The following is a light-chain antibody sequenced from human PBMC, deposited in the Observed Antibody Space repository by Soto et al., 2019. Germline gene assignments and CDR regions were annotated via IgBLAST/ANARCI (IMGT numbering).Light chain of an antibody. CDR2: KVS. CDR1: QSLVYSDGNIY. CDR3: MQGTHWPPIT. J-gene: IGKJ5*01. V-gene: IGKV2-30*01. Sequence: DVVLTQSPLSLPVTLGQPASISCRSTQSLVYSDGNIYLNWFQQRPGQSPRRLIYKVSNRDSGVPDRFSGSGSGTDFTLKISRGEAEDVGVYYCMQGTHWPPITFGQGTRLEIK.